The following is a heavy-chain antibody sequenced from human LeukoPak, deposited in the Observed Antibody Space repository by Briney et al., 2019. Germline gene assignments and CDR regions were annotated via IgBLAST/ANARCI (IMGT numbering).Heavy chain of an antibody. CDR2: ISSDGTKK. CDR3: AKDGAWLRFDD. V-gene: IGHV3-30*18. Sequence: GGSLRLSCAASGFTFSRYSMNWVRQAPGKGLEWVAAISSDGTKKYYADSVKGRFTISRDDPKNTLYLQMENLRAEDTAVYYCAKDGAWLRFDDWGQGILVTVSS. D-gene: IGHD5-12*01. J-gene: IGHJ4*02. CDR1: GFTFSRYS.